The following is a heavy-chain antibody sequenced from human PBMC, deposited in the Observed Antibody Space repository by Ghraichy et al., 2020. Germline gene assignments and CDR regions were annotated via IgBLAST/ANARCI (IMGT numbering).Heavy chain of an antibody. V-gene: IGHV6-1*01. D-gene: IGHD4-17*01. J-gene: IGHJ4*02. CDR3: ARSHYRDYSFVFDS. CDR2: TYYRSKWYS. Sequence: QTLSLTCAISGDSVSSNSVAWSWIRQSPSRGLEWLGRTYYRSKWYSDYTISVKGRVTINPDTSKNQFSLQLNSVTPEDTAVYYCARSHYRDYSFVFDSWGQGTLVTVSS. CDR1: GDSVSSNSVA.